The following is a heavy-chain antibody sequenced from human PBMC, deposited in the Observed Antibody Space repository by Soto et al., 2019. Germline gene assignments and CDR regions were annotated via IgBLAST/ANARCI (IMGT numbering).Heavy chain of an antibody. CDR1: GGSISSGGYY. Sequence: SETLSLTCTVSGGSISSGGYYWSWIRQHPGKGLEWIGYIYYSGTTYYNPSLKSRVTISVDTSKNQFSLKLTSVTAAVTAVYYCARVGGSSSPFDPWGQGTLVTVSS. J-gene: IGHJ5*02. CDR3: ARVGGSSSPFDP. CDR2: IYYSGTT. V-gene: IGHV4-31*03. D-gene: IGHD6-13*01.